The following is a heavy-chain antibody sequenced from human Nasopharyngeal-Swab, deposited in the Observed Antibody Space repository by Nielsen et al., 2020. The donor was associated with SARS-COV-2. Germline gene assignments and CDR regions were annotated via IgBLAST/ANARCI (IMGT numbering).Heavy chain of an antibody. D-gene: IGHD4-17*01. V-gene: IGHV1-2*06. CDR3: ARRGDYGDYYFDY. J-gene: IGHJ4*02. CDR2: INPNSGGT. Sequence: WVRQAPGQGLEWMGRINPNSGGTNYAQKFQGRVTMTGDTSISTAYMELSRLTSDDTAVYYCARRGDYGDYYFDYWGQGTLVTVSS.